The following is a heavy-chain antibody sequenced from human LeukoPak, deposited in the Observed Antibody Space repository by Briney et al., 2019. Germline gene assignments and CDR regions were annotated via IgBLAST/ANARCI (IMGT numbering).Heavy chain of an antibody. CDR1: GYTLTELS. J-gene: IGHJ4*02. CDR2: FDPEDGET. V-gene: IGHV1-24*01. D-gene: IGHD3-22*01. Sequence: ASVTVSFKVSGYTLTELSMHWVRQAPGKGLEWMGGFDPEDGETIYAQKFQGRVTMTEDTSTDTAYMELSSLRSEDTAVYYCAAGEKLYYYDSSGYYYDYWGQGTLVTVSS. CDR3: AAGEKLYYYDSSGYYYDY.